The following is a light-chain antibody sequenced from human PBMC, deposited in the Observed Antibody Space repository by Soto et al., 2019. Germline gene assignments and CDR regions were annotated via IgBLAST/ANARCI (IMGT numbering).Light chain of an antibody. CDR1: QSVGNKY. CDR2: GAS. CDR3: QQYGSSSWT. J-gene: IGKJ1*01. V-gene: IGKV3-20*01. Sequence: EIVLTQSPGTLSLSPGERATLSCRASQSVGNKYLAWYQQKPGQAPRLLIYGASTRATGIPYRFSGSGSGTDFTLTISRLEPEDFAVYYCQQYGSSSWTFGQGTKVEIK.